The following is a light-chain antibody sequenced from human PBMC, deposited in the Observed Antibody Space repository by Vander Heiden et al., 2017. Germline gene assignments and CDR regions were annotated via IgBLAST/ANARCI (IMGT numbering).Light chain of an antibody. CDR3: AAWDDSLSGWV. CDR2: RNN. CDR1: SSNIGRNY. Sequence: QSVLTQAPSASGTPGQRVTISCSGSSSNIGRNYVSWYHQLPGTAPKLLIYRNNQRPSGVPDRFSGSKSGTSASLAISGLRSEDEADYYCAAWDDSLSGWVFGGGTKLTVL. J-gene: IGLJ3*02. V-gene: IGLV1-47*01.